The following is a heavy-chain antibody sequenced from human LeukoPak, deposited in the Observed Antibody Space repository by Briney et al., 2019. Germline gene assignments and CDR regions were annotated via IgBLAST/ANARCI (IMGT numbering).Heavy chain of an antibody. J-gene: IGHJ4*02. Sequence: GGSLRLSCAASGFTFSSYWMSWVRQAPGKGLEWVANIKQDGSEKYYVDSVKGRFTISRDNAKNSLYLQMNSLRAEDTAVYYCARPKEAIAAAGYDYWGQGTLVTVSS. CDR3: ARPKEAIAAAGYDY. CDR1: GFTFSSYW. D-gene: IGHD6-13*01. CDR2: IKQDGSEK. V-gene: IGHV3-7*01.